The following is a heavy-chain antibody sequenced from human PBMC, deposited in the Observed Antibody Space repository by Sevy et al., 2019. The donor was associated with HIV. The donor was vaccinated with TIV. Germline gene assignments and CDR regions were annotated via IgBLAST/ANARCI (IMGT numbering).Heavy chain of an antibody. J-gene: IGHJ4*02. Sequence: GGSLRLSCAASGFTFSDYFMMWIRRAPGKGLEWVSYITGSGTTLYYADSVKGRFTISRDNSKNSLFRQMNSLRPEDTAIYYCARDLTPRETYSDYWGQGTLVTVSS. D-gene: IGHD1-20*01. CDR3: ARDLTPRETYSDY. V-gene: IGHV3-11*01. CDR1: GFTFSDYF. CDR2: ITGSGTTL.